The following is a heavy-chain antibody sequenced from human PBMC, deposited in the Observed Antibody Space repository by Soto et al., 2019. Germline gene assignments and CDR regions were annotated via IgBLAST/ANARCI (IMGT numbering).Heavy chain of an antibody. Sequence: QVQLQESGPGLVKASETLSLTCTVSGVSISRDDYYWSWIRQSPGKGLEWIGYIYHSGTTYYNPSLKSRITISVDTSKNQFSLNLTSVTAADTAVYFCARDIPSSGGYDNWLDPWGQGTLVTVSS. CDR1: GVSISRDDYY. V-gene: IGHV4-30-4*01. CDR2: IYHSGTT. CDR3: ARDIPSSGGYDNWLDP. D-gene: IGHD5-12*01. J-gene: IGHJ5*02.